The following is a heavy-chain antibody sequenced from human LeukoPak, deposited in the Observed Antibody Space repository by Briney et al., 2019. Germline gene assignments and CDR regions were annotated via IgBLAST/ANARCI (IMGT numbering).Heavy chain of an antibody. CDR1: GGSFSGYY. V-gene: IGHV4-34*01. CDR3: ASRLNWGPGAFDI. D-gene: IGHD7-27*01. CDR2: INHSGST. Sequence: PSETLSLTCAVYGGSFSGYYWSWIRQPPGKGLEWIGEINHSGSTNYNPSLMSRVTISVDTSKNQFSLKLSSVTAADTAVYYCASRLNWGPGAFDIWGQGTMVTVSS. J-gene: IGHJ3*02.